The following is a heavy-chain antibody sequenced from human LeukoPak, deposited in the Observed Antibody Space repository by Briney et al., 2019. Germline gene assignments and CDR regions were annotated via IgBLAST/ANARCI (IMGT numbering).Heavy chain of an antibody. CDR3: ARDRRNDYFDY. J-gene: IGHJ4*02. CDR1: GFTFSSYA. D-gene: IGHD2-8*01. CDR2: ISYDGSSK. V-gene: IGHV3-30-3*01. Sequence: GGSLRLSCAASGFTFSSYAMHWVRQAPGKGLEWVAVISYDGSSKYFADSVKGRFTISRDNSKNTLYLQMNSLRAEDTAVYYCARDRRNDYFDYWGQETLVTVSS.